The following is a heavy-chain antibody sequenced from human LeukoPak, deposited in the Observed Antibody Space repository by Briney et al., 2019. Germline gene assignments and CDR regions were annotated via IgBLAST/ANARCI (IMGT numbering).Heavy chain of an antibody. D-gene: IGHD2-2*01. Sequence: ASVKVSCKASGYTFTGYYMHWVRQAPGQGLEWIGSINPNSGGTNYAQKFQGRVTMTRDTSISTAYMELSRLRSDDTAVYYCARSMMVVPAAMPLVEGYYYYGMDVWGQGTTVTVSS. CDR3: ARSMMVVPAAMPLVEGYYYYGMDV. V-gene: IGHV1-2*02. CDR1: GYTFTGYY. J-gene: IGHJ6*02. CDR2: INPNSGGT.